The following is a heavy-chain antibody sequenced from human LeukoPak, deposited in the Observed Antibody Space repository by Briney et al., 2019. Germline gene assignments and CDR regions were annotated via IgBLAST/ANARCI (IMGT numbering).Heavy chain of an antibody. V-gene: IGHV1-46*03. J-gene: IGHJ4*02. CDR1: GYGFTSYY. CDR2: VYPSAGTS. D-gene: IGHD3-16*01. CDR3: VREYHGGYFDF. Sequence: ASVKVSCKASGYGFTSYYMHWVRQAPGQGLEWVGVVYPSAGTSDPAQRFRARITLSDDTSTSTAYMELRSLNSEDTAIYFCVREYHGGYFDFWGQGTLVTVS.